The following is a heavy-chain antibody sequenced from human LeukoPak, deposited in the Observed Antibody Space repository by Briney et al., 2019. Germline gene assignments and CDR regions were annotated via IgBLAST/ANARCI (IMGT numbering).Heavy chain of an antibody. V-gene: IGHV4-59*01. J-gene: IGHJ3*02. Sequence: SETLSLTCTVSGGYISSYYWSWIRQPPGQGLEWIGHIYYSGSTYYNPSLKSRVTISVDTSKNQFSLKLNSVTAADTAMYYCATVDHSGRGTFDIWGQGTMVTVSS. CDR3: ATVDHSGRGTFDI. CDR2: IYYSGST. CDR1: GGYISSYY. D-gene: IGHD4-11*01.